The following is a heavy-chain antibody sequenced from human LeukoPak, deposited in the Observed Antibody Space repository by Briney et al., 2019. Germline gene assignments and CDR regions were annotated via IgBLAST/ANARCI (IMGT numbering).Heavy chain of an antibody. Sequence: SETLSLTCAVYGESLNSYYWSWVRQPPAVGLEWIGEIYESGTTEYNPSLKSRVTISMVPSKQQFSLSLSSVTAADTAVYYCARGAWATRLGSWGLGTPVIVSS. CDR1: GESLNSYY. D-gene: IGHD2-15*01. CDR3: ARGAWATRLGS. CDR2: IYESGTT. V-gene: IGHV4-34*01. J-gene: IGHJ4*02.